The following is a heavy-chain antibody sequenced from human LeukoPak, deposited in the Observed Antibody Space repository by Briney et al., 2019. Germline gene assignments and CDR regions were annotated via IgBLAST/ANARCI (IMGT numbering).Heavy chain of an antibody. CDR3: AKGHYYGSGSLDY. Sequence: GGSLRPSCAPSGFTFSSYGMSWVRQAPGKGLKWVSAIGGRDGSTYYADSVKGRFTISRDNSKNTLYVQMDSLRAEDTAVYYCAKGHYYGSGSLDYWGQGTPVTVSS. CDR1: GFTFSSYG. V-gene: IGHV3-23*01. D-gene: IGHD3-10*01. CDR2: IGGRDGST. J-gene: IGHJ4*02.